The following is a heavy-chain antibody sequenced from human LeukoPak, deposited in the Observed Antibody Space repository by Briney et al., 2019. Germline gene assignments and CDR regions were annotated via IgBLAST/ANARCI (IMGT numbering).Heavy chain of an antibody. V-gene: IGHV1-18*01. CDR3: ARVEAAVAAFDY. D-gene: IGHD6-19*01. CDR1: GYTFTSYG. CDR2: ISAYNGNT. J-gene: IGHJ4*02. Sequence: ASVKVSCKASGYTFTSYGISWVRQAPGQGLEWMGWISAYNGNTNYAQKLQGRVTMTTDTSTSTAYMELSSLRSEDTAVYYCARVEAAVAAFDYWGQGTLVTVSS.